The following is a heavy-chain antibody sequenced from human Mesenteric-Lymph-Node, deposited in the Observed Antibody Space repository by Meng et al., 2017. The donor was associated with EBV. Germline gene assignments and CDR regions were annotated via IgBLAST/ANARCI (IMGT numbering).Heavy chain of an antibody. CDR2: INADNGYT. CDR1: GYIFTDYS. CDR3: ARGSSSALYFFDY. Sequence: QGQLVQSGAEVKKPGASVKVSCMASGYIFTDYSIHWVRQAPGQRLEWMGWINADNGYTKYSQNFQGRVTITRDTSASTAYMELSSLRSEDTAVYYCARGSSSALYFFDYWGQGPLVTVSS. V-gene: IGHV1-3*01. J-gene: IGHJ4*02. D-gene: IGHD6-6*01.